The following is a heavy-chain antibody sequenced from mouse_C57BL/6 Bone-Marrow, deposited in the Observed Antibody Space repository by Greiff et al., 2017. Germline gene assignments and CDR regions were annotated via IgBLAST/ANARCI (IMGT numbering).Heavy chain of an antibody. Sequence: EVQLQQSGAELVRPGASVKLSCTASGFNIKDDYMHWVKQRPEQGLEWIGWIDPENGDTAYASKFQGKATITADTSSNTAYLQLSSLTSEDTAVYYCTSSTGWFAYWGQGTLVTVSA. CDR1: GFNIKDDY. D-gene: IGHD4-1*02. CDR2: IDPENGDT. J-gene: IGHJ3*01. V-gene: IGHV14-4*01. CDR3: TSSTGWFAY.